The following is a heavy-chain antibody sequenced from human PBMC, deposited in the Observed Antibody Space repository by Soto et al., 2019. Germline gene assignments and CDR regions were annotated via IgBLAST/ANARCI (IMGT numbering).Heavy chain of an antibody. J-gene: IGHJ4*02. D-gene: IGHD6-13*01. Sequence: PSETLSLTCSVSGGSISSSSYYWGWIRQPPGKGPECIGSIYYSGTTYYSPSLKSRVTISVDTSKNQFSLKLSSVTAADTAVYYCARHDFGLDSSSSPXXXXXXXXWGXGTLVTVSS. CDR3: ARHDFGLDSSSSPXXXXXXXX. CDR2: IYYSGTT. V-gene: IGHV4-39*01. CDR1: GGSISSSSYY.